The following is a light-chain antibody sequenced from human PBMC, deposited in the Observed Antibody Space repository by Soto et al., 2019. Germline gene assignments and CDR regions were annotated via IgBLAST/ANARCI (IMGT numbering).Light chain of an antibody. CDR2: GAS. J-gene: IGKJ1*01. CDR3: QQYGGSPQT. CDR1: QSVSSSY. V-gene: IGKV3-20*01. Sequence: EIVLTQSPGTLSLSPGERATLSCRASQSVSSSYLGWYQQKPGQAPRLLISGASNRATGIPDRFSGSGSGTDFTLTISRLEPEEFAVYYCQQYGGSPQTFGQGTKVEI.